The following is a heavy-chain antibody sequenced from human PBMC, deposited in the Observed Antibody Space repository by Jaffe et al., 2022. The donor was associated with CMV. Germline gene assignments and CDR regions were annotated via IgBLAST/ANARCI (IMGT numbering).Heavy chain of an antibody. CDR1: GFTFSSYS. D-gene: IGHD3-22*01. V-gene: IGHV3-48*02. Sequence: EVQLVESGGGLVQPGGSLRLSCAASGFTFSSYSMNWVRQAPGKGLEWVSYISSSSSTIYYADSVKGRFTISRDNAKNSLYLQMNSLRDEDTAVYYCATNYYDSSGYYYVSSYGMDVWGQGTTVTVSS. CDR2: ISSSSSTI. CDR3: ATNYYDSSGYYYVSSYGMDV. J-gene: IGHJ6*02.